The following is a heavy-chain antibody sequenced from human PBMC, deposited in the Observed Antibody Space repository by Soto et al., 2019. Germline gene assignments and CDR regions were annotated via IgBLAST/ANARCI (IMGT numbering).Heavy chain of an antibody. J-gene: IGHJ6*02. V-gene: IGHV3-15*07. CDR3: TTLSITIFGVVLMDV. Sequence: GGSLRLSCAASGFTFSNAWMNWVRQAPGKGLEWVGRIKSKTDGGTTDYAAPVKGRFTISRDDSKNTQYLQMNRLKTEDTAVYYCTTLSITIFGVVLMDVWGQGTTVTV. CDR2: IKSKTDGGTT. CDR1: GFTFSNAW. D-gene: IGHD3-3*01.